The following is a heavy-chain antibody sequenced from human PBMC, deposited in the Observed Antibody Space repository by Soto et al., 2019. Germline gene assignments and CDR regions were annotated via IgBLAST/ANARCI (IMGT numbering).Heavy chain of an antibody. V-gene: IGHV3-30-3*01. Sequence: GGSLRLSCAASGFTFSSYAMHWVRQAPGKGLEWVAVISYDRGNKYYADSVKGRFTISRDNSKNSLYLQMNSLRAEDTAVYYCARDKYFITGTPPDLYYYYYMDVWGKGTTVTVSS. J-gene: IGHJ6*03. CDR3: ARDKYFITGTPPDLYYYYYMDV. D-gene: IGHD1-7*01. CDR2: ISYDRGNK. CDR1: GFTFSSYA.